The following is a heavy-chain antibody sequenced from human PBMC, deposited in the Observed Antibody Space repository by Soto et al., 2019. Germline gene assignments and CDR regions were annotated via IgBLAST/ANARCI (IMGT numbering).Heavy chain of an antibody. V-gene: IGHV2-70*11. CDR2: IDWDDDK. Sequence: SGPTLVNPTQTLTLTCTFSGFSLSTSGMCVSWIRQPPGKALEWLARIDWDDDKYYSTSLKTRLTISKDTSKNQVVLTMTNMDPVDTATYYCVRDIVLVPAAHLDYWGQGTLVTVSS. D-gene: IGHD2-2*01. CDR3: VRDIVLVPAAHLDY. CDR1: GFSLSTSGMC. J-gene: IGHJ4*02.